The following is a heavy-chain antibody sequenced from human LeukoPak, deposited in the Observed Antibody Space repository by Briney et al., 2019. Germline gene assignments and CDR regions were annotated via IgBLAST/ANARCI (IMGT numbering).Heavy chain of an antibody. CDR2: IYYSGST. CDR1: GGSISSSSYY. V-gene: IGHV4-39*07. D-gene: IGHD3-10*01. Sequence: PSETLSLTCTVSGGSISSSSYYWGWIRQPPGKGLEWIGSIYYSGSTYYNPSLKSRVTISVDTSKNQFSLKLTSVTAADTAVYYCARAGGYYSSGSYLGYWGQGTLVTVSS. CDR3: ARAGGYYSSGSYLGY. J-gene: IGHJ4*02.